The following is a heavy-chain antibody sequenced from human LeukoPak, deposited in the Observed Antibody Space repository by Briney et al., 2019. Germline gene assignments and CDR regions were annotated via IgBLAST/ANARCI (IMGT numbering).Heavy chain of an antibody. V-gene: IGHV3-23*01. CDR3: AKGSAYADF. CDR1: GFTFSSYV. J-gene: IGHJ4*02. Sequence: GGSLRLSCAASGFTFSSYVISGVRQAPGKGLEWVSTISGSGGSTYYADSVKGRFTISRDNPKNTLSLQMNSLRAEDTAVYYCAKGSAYADFWGQGTLVTVSS. D-gene: IGHD3-3*01. CDR2: ISGSGGST.